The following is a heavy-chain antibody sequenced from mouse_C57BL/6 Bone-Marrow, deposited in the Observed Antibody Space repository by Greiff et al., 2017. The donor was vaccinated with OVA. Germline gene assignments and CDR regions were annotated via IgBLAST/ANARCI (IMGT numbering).Heavy chain of an antibody. CDR3: ARWYYGYDVAWFAY. CDR2: IYPGDGDT. CDR1: GYAFSSYW. J-gene: IGHJ3*01. D-gene: IGHD2-2*01. Sequence: QVQLQQSGAELVKPGASVKISCKASGYAFSSYWMNWVKQRPGKGLEWIGQIYPGDGDTNYNGKFKGKATLTADKSSSTAYMQLSSLTSEDSAVYFCARWYYGYDVAWFAYWGQGTLVTVSA. V-gene: IGHV1-80*01.